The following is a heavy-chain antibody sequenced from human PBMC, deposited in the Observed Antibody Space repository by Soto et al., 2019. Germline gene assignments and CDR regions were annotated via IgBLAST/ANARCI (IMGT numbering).Heavy chain of an antibody. Sequence: ASVKVSCKASGYTFTGHYMHWVRQAPGQGLEWMGWINPNSGGTNYAQKFQGWVTMTRDTSISTAYMELSRLRSDDTAVYYCARDGIGYSYGYHYYGIDVRAKRTTVTGSS. J-gene: IGHJ6*04. V-gene: IGHV1-2*04. CDR1: GYTFTGHY. CDR2: INPNSGGT. CDR3: ARDGIGYSYGYHYYGIDV. D-gene: IGHD5-18*01.